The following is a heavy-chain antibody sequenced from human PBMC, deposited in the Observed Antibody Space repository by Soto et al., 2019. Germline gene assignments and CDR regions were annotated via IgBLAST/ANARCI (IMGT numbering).Heavy chain of an antibody. CDR3: ARDHVVAASGWFDP. D-gene: IGHD2-15*01. V-gene: IGHV3-48*01. J-gene: IGHJ5*02. Sequence: GGSLRLSCAASGFTFSSYSMNWVRQAPGKGLEWVSYISSSSSTIFYADSVKGRFTISRDNAKNSLYLQMNSLRAEDTAVYYCARDHVVAASGWFDPWGQGTLVTVSS. CDR2: ISSSSSTI. CDR1: GFTFSSYS.